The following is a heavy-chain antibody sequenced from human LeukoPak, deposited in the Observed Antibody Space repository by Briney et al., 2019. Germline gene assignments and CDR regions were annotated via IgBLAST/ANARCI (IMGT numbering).Heavy chain of an antibody. CDR1: GGSISSSSYY. J-gene: IGHJ5*02. Sequence: SETLSPTCTVSGGSISSSSYYWGWIRQPPGKGLEWIGSIYYSGSTYYNPSLKSRVTISVDTSKNQFSLKLSSVTAADTAVYYCARDAARYCSGGSCYYGKWFDPWGQGTLVTVSS. D-gene: IGHD2-15*01. V-gene: IGHV4-39*07. CDR2: IYYSGST. CDR3: ARDAARYCSGGSCYYGKWFDP.